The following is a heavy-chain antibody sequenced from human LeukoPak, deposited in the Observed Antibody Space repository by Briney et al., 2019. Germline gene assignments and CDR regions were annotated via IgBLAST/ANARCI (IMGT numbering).Heavy chain of an antibody. V-gene: IGHV3-73*01. D-gene: IGHD3-9*01. J-gene: IGHJ4*02. CDR3: TPSLYDILTGSDY. Sequence: GGSLRLSCAASGFTFSGSAMHWVRQASGKGLEWVGRIRSKANSYATAYAASVKGRFTISRDDSKNTAYLQMNSLKTEGTAVYYCTPSLYDILTGSDYWGQGTLVTVSS. CDR2: IRSKANSYAT. CDR1: GFTFSGSA.